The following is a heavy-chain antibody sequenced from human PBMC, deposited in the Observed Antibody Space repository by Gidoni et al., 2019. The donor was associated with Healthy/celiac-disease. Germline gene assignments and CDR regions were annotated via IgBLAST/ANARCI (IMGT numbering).Heavy chain of an antibody. D-gene: IGHD2-21*02. J-gene: IGHJ6*03. CDR2: ISGSGGST. CDR1: GRTCSSDA. CDR3: AKDLPIAYCGGDCYPCYMDV. V-gene: IGHV3-23*01. Sequence: EVQLLEAGGGLVQPGGSLRLSRAASGRTCSSDAMSWVRQAPGRGLEWVSAISGSGGSTYYADSVKGRFTISRDNSKNTLYLQMNSLRAEDTAVYYCAKDLPIAYCGGDCYPCYMDVWGRGTTVTVSS.